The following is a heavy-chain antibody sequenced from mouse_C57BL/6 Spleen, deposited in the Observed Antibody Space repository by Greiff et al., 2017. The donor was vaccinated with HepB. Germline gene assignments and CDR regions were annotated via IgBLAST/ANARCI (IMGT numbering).Heavy chain of an antibody. CDR3: AGRGVMGSFAY. CDR2: ISYDGSN. CDR1: GYSITSGYY. J-gene: IGHJ3*01. V-gene: IGHV3-6*01. D-gene: IGHD1-1*02. Sequence: EVKLMESGPGLVKPSQSLSLTCSVTGYSITSGYYWNWIRQFPGNKLEWMGYISYDGSNNYNPSLKNRISITRDTSKNQFFLKLNSVTTEDTATYYCAGRGVMGSFAYWGQGTLVTVSA.